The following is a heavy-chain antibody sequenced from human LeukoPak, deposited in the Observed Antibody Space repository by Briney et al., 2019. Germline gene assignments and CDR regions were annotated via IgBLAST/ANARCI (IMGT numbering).Heavy chain of an antibody. CDR2: IRSKANSYAT. J-gene: IGHJ4*02. CDR1: GFTFSGSA. D-gene: IGHD4-23*01. V-gene: IGHV3-73*01. CDR3: TRRELVDYGGNVLSDY. Sequence: GGSLKLSCAASGFTFSGSAMHWVRQASGKGLERVGRIRSKANSYATAYAASVKGRFTISRDDSKNTAYLQMNSLKTEDTAVYYCTRRELVDYGGNVLSDYWGQGTLVTVSS.